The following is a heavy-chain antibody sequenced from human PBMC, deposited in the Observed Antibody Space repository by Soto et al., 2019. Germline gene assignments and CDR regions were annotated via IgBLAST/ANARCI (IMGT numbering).Heavy chain of an antibody. D-gene: IGHD2-8*01. J-gene: IGHJ6*02. V-gene: IGHV3-30*18. CDR3: AKNRYCTNGVCPSNYYYYGMDV. Sequence: QVQLVESGGGVVQPGRSLRLSCAASGFTFSSYGMHCVRQAPGKGLEWVAVISYDGSNKYYADSVKGRFTISRDNSKNTLYLQMNSLRAEDTAVYYCAKNRYCTNGVCPSNYYYYGMDVWGQGTTVTVSS. CDR1: GFTFSSYG. CDR2: ISYDGSNK.